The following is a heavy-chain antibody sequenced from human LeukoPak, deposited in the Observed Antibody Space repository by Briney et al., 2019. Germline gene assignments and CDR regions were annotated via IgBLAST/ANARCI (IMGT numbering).Heavy chain of an antibody. Sequence: PGGSLRLSCAASGFTFSSYGMHWVRQAPGKGLEWVAVISYDGSNKYYADSVKGRFTISRDNSKTTLYLQMNSLRAEDTAVYYCAKDRGSGWLFDYWGQGTLVTVSS. CDR3: AKDRGSGWLFDY. D-gene: IGHD6-19*01. V-gene: IGHV3-30*18. J-gene: IGHJ4*02. CDR1: GFTFSSYG. CDR2: ISYDGSNK.